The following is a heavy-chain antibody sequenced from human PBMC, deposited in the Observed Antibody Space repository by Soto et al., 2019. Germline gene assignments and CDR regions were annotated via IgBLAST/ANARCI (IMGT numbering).Heavy chain of an antibody. V-gene: IGHV3-23*01. D-gene: IGHD3-9*01. CDR1: GFIFTSYA. Sequence: GGSLRLSCAASGFIFTSYAMSWVRQAPGTGLESVTAISVSEGSTYYADSVKGRFPISRDKPNDEMYRQMNSLRSDDTAVFYCAKPQDYDIMTGSPYFDYWGQGTLVTVSS. J-gene: IGHJ4*02. CDR2: ISVSEGST. CDR3: AKPQDYDIMTGSPYFDY.